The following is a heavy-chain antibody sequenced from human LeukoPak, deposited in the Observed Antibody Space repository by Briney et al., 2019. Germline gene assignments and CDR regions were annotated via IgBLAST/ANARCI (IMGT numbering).Heavy chain of an antibody. CDR3: ASSRDGYNPNWFDP. CDR2: IYYSGST. V-gene: IGHV4-59*12. J-gene: IGHJ5*02. CDR1: GGSIRSYY. D-gene: IGHD5-24*01. Sequence: SETLSLTCTVSGGSIRSYYWSWIRQPPGKGLEWIGYIYYSGSTNYKPSLRSRVTISVDTSKNHFSLQLNSVTPEDTAVYYCASSRDGYNPNWFDPWGQGTLVTVSS.